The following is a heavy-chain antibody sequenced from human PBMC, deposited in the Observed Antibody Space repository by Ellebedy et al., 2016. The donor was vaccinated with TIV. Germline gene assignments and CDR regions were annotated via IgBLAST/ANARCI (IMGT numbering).Heavy chain of an antibody. Sequence: GESLKISCAASQFNFNSYTIHWVRQAPGKGLEWVAFISSDGNIKDYADSVKGRFTISRDNAKNMVYLQMNSLRAEDTAVYYCARGTITLPRSAFDIWGQGTMVTVSS. CDR1: QFNFNSYT. CDR3: ARGTITLPRSAFDI. V-gene: IGHV3-30-3*01. CDR2: ISSDGNIK. D-gene: IGHD1-26*01. J-gene: IGHJ3*02.